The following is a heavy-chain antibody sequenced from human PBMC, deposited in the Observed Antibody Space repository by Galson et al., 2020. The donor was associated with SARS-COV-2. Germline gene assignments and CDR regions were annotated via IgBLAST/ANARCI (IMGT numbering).Heavy chain of an antibody. D-gene: IGHD6-25*01. Sequence: PSETLSLTCTVSDGSISSASYYWSWIRQPPGKGLEWVGYIRYDDVTYYNPSLKSRVIISINTSKNQFSLKLTSVTAADTAVYYCARDNRGYALLEYWGQGTPVAVSS. CDR1: DGSISSASYY. J-gene: IGHJ4*02. V-gene: IGHV4-30-4*01. CDR2: IRYDDVT. CDR3: ARDNRGYALLEY.